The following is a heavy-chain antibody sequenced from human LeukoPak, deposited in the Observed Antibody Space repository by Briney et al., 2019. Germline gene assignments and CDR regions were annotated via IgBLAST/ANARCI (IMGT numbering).Heavy chain of an antibody. Sequence: SGGSLRPSCAASGFTFSSYSMNWVRQAPGKGLEWVSSISSSSSYIYYADSVKGRFTISRDNSKNTLYVQMNNLRAEDTAVYYCAKSVVVPAAPDGVFDIWGQGTKVTVSS. J-gene: IGHJ3*02. CDR1: GFTFSSYS. CDR3: AKSVVVPAAPDGVFDI. CDR2: ISSSSSYI. V-gene: IGHV3-21*04. D-gene: IGHD2-2*01.